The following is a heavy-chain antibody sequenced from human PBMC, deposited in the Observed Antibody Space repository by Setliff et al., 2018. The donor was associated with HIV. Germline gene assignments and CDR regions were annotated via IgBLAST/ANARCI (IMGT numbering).Heavy chain of an antibody. CDR1: GGTFNNYA. CDR2: IIPLFGTS. D-gene: IGHD3-10*02. CDR3: AKCSGRFGVVTWFDS. Sequence: GASVKVSCKASGGTFNNYAISWVRQAPGQGLEWVGGIIPLFGTSNYALKFQGRVTITANESTNTAHMELRSLRSVDTAMYYCAKCSGRFGVVTWFDSWGHGMLVTVSS. V-gene: IGHV1-69*13. J-gene: IGHJ5*01.